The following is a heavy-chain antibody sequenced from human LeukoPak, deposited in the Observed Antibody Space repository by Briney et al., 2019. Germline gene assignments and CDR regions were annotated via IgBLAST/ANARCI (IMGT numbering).Heavy chain of an antibody. CDR3: AREGATTSFDY. V-gene: IGHV3-53*01. Sequence: GGSLRLSCAASGFTVSSNYMNWVRQAPGKGLEWVSVIYSGGSTYYADSVRGRFTISRDSSKNTLYLQMNSLRAEDTAVYHCAREGATTSFDYWGQGTLVTVSS. CDR1: GFTVSSNY. CDR2: IYSGGST. J-gene: IGHJ4*02. D-gene: IGHD1-26*01.